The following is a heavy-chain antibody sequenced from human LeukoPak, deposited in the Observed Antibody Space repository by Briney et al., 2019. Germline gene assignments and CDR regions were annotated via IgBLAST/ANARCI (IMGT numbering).Heavy chain of an antibody. J-gene: IGHJ3*02. V-gene: IGHV1-2*02. Sequence: ASVKVSCKTSGYTFTGYYMHWVRQAPGQGLEWMGWISPKSGGTNYARRFQGRVTMTRDTSISTVYMELSRLRPDDTAVYYCARDGSAAGAPNAFDIWGQGTMVTVSS. CDR1: GYTFTGYY. D-gene: IGHD6-13*01. CDR3: ARDGSAAGAPNAFDI. CDR2: ISPKSGGT.